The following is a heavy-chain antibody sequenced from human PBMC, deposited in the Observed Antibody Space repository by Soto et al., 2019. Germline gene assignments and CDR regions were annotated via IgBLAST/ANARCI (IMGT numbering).Heavy chain of an antibody. V-gene: IGHV3-48*01. Sequence: EVQLVESGGGLVHPGGSLRLSCAASGFTFSSYSMNWDRQAPGKGLEWVSYISTSSDTIYYADSVKGRFTISRDNVKNSLYLEMNGLRAEDTSVYYCATSRGPFDYWGQGTLVTVSS. CDR1: GFTFSSYS. J-gene: IGHJ4*02. CDR2: ISTSSDTI. CDR3: ATSRGPFDY.